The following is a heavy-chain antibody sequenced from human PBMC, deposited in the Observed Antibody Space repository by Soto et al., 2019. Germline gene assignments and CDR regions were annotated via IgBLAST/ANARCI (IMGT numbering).Heavy chain of an antibody. V-gene: IGHV4-59*01. J-gene: IGHJ4*02. CDR2: VFYTGST. D-gene: IGHD4-17*01. Sequence: QVHLQESGPGLVKPSETLSLFCNVSGGSMSNNYWTWIRQAPGKGLEWIGYVFYTGSTNYNPSLKSRVSISVDTSKKYFSLRLNSVTAADTAVYYCARSLTVTRFDQWGQGTRGTVS. CDR1: GGSMSNNY. CDR3: ARSLTVTRFDQ.